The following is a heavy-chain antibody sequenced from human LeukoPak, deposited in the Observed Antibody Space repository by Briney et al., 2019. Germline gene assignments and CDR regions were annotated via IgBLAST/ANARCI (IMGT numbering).Heavy chain of an antibody. V-gene: IGHV3-30-3*01. J-gene: IGHJ4*02. CDR1: GFTFSSYA. D-gene: IGHD3-3*01. CDR3: ASDHYDFWSGYYGPHDY. CDR2: ISYDGSNK. Sequence: GRSLRLSCAASGFTFSSYAMHWVRQAPGKGLEWVAVISYDGSNKYYADSVKGRFTISRDNSKNTLYLQMNSLRAEDTAVYYCASDHYDFWSGYYGPHDYWGQGTLVTVSS.